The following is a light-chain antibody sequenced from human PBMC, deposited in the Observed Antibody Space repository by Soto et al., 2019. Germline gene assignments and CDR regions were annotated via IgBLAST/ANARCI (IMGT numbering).Light chain of an antibody. V-gene: IGKV3-11*01. CDR1: QSVSSY. CDR2: DAS. J-gene: IGKJ5*01. CDR3: QQYGGFPIT. Sequence: EIVLTQSPATLSLSPGERATLSGMASQSVSSYLAWYQQKPGQAPRLLIYDASNRATGIPDRFSGGGSGTDFTLTISRLEPGDFAVYFCQQYGGFPITFGQGTRLEIK.